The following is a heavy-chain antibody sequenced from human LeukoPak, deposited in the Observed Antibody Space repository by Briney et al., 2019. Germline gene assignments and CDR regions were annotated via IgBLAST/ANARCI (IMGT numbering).Heavy chain of an antibody. V-gene: IGHV3-72*01. CDR3: ARGGDYYSTGAY. CDR2: TRNKANRYTT. CDR1: GFTISDHY. D-gene: IGHD3-22*01. J-gene: IGHJ4*02. Sequence: PGGSLRLSCAASGFTISDHYMDWVRQAPGKGLEWVGRTRNKANRYTTEYAASVKGRFTISRDDSENSLYLQMNSLNPDDTAVYYCARGGDYYSTGAYWGQGTLVTVSS.